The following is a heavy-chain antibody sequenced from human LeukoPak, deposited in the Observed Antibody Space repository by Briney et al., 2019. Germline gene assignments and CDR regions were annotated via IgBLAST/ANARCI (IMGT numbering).Heavy chain of an antibody. J-gene: IGHJ4*02. CDR3: VKLDYGGKPFDY. V-gene: IGHV3-30*18. CDR2: ISYDGSNK. CDR1: GFSFSSSG. D-gene: IGHD4-23*01. Sequence: GGSLRLSCAASGFSFSSSGMHWVRQAPGKGLEWVAVISYDGSNKYYADPVKGRFTISRDNSKNTLYLQMNSLRAEDTAVYYCVKLDYGGKPFDYWGQGTLVTVSS.